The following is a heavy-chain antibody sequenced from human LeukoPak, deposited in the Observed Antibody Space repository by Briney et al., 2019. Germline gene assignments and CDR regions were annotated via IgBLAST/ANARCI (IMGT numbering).Heavy chain of an antibody. D-gene: IGHD5-18*01. V-gene: IGHV1-69*04. CDR2: IIPILGIA. J-gene: IGHJ4*02. Sequence: SVKVSCKASGGTLSSYAISWVRQAPGQGLEWMGRIIPILGIANYAQKFQGRVTITADKSTSTAYMELSSLRSEDTAVYYCARGTGYSYGPFDYWGQGTLVTVSS. CDR1: GGTLSSYA. CDR3: ARGTGYSYGPFDY.